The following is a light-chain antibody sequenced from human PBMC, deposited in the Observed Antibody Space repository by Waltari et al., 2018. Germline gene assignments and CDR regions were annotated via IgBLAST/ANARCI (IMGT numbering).Light chain of an antibody. J-gene: IGKJ2*01. V-gene: IGKV1-5*01. Sequence: IQMTQSPSTLSASVGDRVTITFRASHTITNWLAWYQQKPGKAPNVLIYDASTLESGVPSRFSGSGSGTEFTLTINSLQPDDFATYYCQHYNSFSHIYTFGQGTKLEI. CDR1: HTITNW. CDR3: QHYNSFSHIYT. CDR2: DAS.